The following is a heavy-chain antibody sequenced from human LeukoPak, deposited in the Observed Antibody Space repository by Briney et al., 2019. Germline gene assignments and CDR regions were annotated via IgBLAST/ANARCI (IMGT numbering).Heavy chain of an antibody. CDR3: ARAPSEIGGYYPEYFRH. J-gene: IGHJ1*01. CDR2: IKSGGST. V-gene: IGHV3-74*01. D-gene: IGHD3-22*01. Sequence: GGSLRLSCAASGFTFSSYWMHWVRHAPGKGVVWVSRIKSGGSTKYCDSVKGRFTISRDNAKNTLSLQMNSLRADDTGVYYCARAPSEIGGYYPEYFRHWGQGPLVTVSS. CDR1: GFTFSSYW.